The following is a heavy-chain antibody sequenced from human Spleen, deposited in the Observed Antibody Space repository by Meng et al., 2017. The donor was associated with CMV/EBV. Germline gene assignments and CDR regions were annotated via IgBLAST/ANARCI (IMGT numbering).Heavy chain of an antibody. CDR3: VRDDRWNLLYY. J-gene: IGHJ4*02. D-gene: IGHD2/OR15-2a*01. CDR1: GYTFTGYY. V-gene: IGHV1-2*07. Sequence: ASVKVSCKASGYTFTGYYIHWVRQAPGKGLEWMGCIYPNSGDIKYLHKFRGRVTMTRDTSISTAYMELSRLRSDDTAVYYCVRDDRWNLLYYWGQGTLVTVSS. CDR2: IYPNSGDI.